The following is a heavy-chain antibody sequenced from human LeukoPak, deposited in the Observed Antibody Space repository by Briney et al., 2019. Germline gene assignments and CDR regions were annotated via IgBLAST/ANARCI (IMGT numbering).Heavy chain of an antibody. D-gene: IGHD5-18*01. CDR3: ARVDSWDTAMVTLDY. J-gene: IGHJ4*02. CDR1: GGTFSSYA. V-gene: IGHV1-69*05. Sequence: SVKVSCKASGGTFSSYAISWVRQAPGQGLEWMGRIIPTFGTANYAQKFQGRVTITTDESTSTAYMELSSLRSEDTAVYYCARVDSWDTAMVTLDYWGQGTLVTVSS. CDR2: IIPTFGTA.